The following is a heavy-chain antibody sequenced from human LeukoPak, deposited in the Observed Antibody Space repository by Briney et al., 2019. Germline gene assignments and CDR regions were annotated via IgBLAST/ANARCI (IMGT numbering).Heavy chain of an antibody. J-gene: IGHJ4*02. CDR2: ISGSGGST. V-gene: IGHV3-23*01. D-gene: IGHD6-6*01. Sequence: GGSLRLSCAASGFTFSSYAMSWVRQAPGKGLEWVSAISGSGGSTYYADSVKGRFTISRDNSKNTLCLQMNSLRAEDTAVYYCARQQLVVHFDYWGQGTLVTVSS. CDR3: ARQQLVVHFDY. CDR1: GFTFSSYA.